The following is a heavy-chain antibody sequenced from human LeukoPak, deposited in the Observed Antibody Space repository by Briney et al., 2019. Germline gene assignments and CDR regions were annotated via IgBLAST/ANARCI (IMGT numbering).Heavy chain of an antibody. J-gene: IGHJ6*03. CDR3: ARERLAVAGYYYYMDV. D-gene: IGHD6-19*01. V-gene: IGHV3-7*01. Sequence: PGGSLRLSCAASGFTFTTYWMSWVRQAPGKGLEWVANINQDGTEKHYVDSVKGRFTISRDNAKKSLHLQMNSLRAEDTAVYYCARERLAVAGYYYYMDVWGKGTTVTVSS. CDR1: GFTFTTYW. CDR2: INQDGTEK.